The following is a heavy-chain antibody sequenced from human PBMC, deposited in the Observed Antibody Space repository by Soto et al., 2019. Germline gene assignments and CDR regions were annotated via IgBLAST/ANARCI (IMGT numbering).Heavy chain of an antibody. Sequence: PSEILSLTCAVSGHPIGSGGFDWTWSPQSPGKGLEYIGYIYKSGRTYYNPSLKSRPIISLDTSKSQFLLSLRAVTAADTAMYYCARSLRASSGWVDRWGQGTMVTVSS. D-gene: IGHD6-6*01. CDR1: GHPIGSGGFD. CDR2: IYKSGRT. J-gene: IGHJ5*02. CDR3: ARSLRASSGWVDR. V-gene: IGHV4-30-4*08.